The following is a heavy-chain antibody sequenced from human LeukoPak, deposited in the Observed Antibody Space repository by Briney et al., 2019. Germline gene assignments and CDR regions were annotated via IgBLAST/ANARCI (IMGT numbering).Heavy chain of an antibody. J-gene: IGHJ4*02. CDR3: AKDLGVVSVFDY. CDR2: ISYDGSNK. Sequence: GGSLRLSCAASGFTFSSYGMHWVRQAPGKGLEWVAVISYDGSNKYYADSVKGRFTISRDNSKNTLYLQMNSLRAEDTAVYYCAKDLGVVSVFDYWGQGTLVTVSS. D-gene: IGHD3-3*01. CDR1: GFTFSSYG. V-gene: IGHV3-30*18.